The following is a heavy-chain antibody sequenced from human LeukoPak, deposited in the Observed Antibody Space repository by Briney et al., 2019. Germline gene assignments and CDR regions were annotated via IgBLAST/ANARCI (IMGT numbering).Heavy chain of an antibody. D-gene: IGHD4-17*01. Sequence: GGSLRLSCAASGFTFSSYAMSWVRQAPGEGLEWVSAISGSGGSTYYADSVKGWFTISRDNSKNTLYLQMNSLRAEDTAVYYCAKVGDFYGDYVGYFDYGGQGTLVTVSS. CDR2: ISGSGGST. CDR1: GFTFSSYA. CDR3: AKVGDFYGDYVGYFDY. V-gene: IGHV3-23*01. J-gene: IGHJ4*02.